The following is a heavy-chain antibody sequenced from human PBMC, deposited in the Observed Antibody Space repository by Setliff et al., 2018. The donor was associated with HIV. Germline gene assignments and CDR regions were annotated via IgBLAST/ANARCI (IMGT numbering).Heavy chain of an antibody. CDR2: SYSTGTT. J-gene: IGHJ4*02. V-gene: IGHV4-4*07. D-gene: IGHD2-21*02. Sequence: SETLSLTCNVAVGPMSSYCWKWIRQSAGKGLEWGGHSYSTGTTNYNSSLKSRLTMSIDTSKNQFSLGLRSLTAPDTAVYYCARGRDGYSLWNFAFWCPGTLVTVS. CDR3: ARGRDGYSLWNFAF. CDR1: VGPMSSYC.